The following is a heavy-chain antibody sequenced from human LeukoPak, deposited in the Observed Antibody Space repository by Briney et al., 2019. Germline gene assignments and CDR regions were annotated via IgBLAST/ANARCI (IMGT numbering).Heavy chain of an antibody. V-gene: IGHV1-3*01. CDR1: GYTFTSYA. Sequence: ASVKVSCKASGYTFTSYAMHWVRQAPGQRLEWMGWINAGNGNTKYSQKFQGRVTITRDTSASTAYMELSSLRSEDTAVYYCARDLLAAAPLGPSMDVWGKGTTVTVSS. CDR2: INAGNGNT. D-gene: IGHD6-13*01. CDR3: ARDLLAAAPLGPSMDV. J-gene: IGHJ6*03.